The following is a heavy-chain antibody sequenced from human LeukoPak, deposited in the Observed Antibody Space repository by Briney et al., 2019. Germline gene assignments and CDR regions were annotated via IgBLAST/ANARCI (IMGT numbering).Heavy chain of an antibody. V-gene: IGHV3-33*06. J-gene: IGHJ1*01. Sequence: GGSLRLSCAASGFTFSSYGMHWVRQAPGKGLEWVAVIWYDGSNKYYADSVKGRFTISRDNSKNTLYLQMNSLRAEDTAVYYCAKDSSGWYGEYFQHWGQGTLVTVSS. CDR3: AKDSSGWYGEYFQH. CDR2: IWYDGSNK. CDR1: GFTFSSYG. D-gene: IGHD6-19*01.